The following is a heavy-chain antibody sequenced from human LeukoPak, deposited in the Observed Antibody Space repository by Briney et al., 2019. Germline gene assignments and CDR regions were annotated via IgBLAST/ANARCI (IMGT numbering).Heavy chain of an antibody. CDR2: INPNSGGT. J-gene: IGHJ4*02. V-gene: IGHV1-2*02. CDR1: GYTFTGYY. D-gene: IGHD2-2*01. CDR3: ARGRWGIVVVPAALDY. Sequence: GASVKVSCKASGYTFTGYYMHWVRQAPGQGLEWMGWINPNSGGTNYAQKFQGRVTMTRDTSISTAYMELSRLRSDDTAVYYCARGRWGIVVVPAALDYWGQGTLVTVSS.